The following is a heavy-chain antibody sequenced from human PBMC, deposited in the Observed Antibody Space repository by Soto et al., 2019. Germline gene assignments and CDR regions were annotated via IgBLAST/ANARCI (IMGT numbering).Heavy chain of an antibody. D-gene: IGHD6-13*01. CDR2: IYHSGST. CDR3: ARDGWESSSWYFDY. V-gene: IGHV4-30-2*01. J-gene: IGHJ4*02. CDR1: GGSISSGGYS. Sequence: SETLSLTCAVSGGSISSGGYSWSWIRQPPGKGLEWIGYIYHSGSTYYNPSLKSRVTISVDRSENQFSLKLRSEDTAVYYCARDGWESSSWYFDYWGQGTLVTVSS.